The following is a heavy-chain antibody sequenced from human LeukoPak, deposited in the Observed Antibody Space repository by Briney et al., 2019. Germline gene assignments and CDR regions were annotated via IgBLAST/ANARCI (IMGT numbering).Heavy chain of an antibody. CDR3: AKHGSGRYFDY. Sequence: PGGSLRLSCAASGFTFSNYAMTWVRQAPGKGLEWVSAISAGGDNTYYADSVKGRFTISRDNSKNTLYLQMISLRAEDTAVYYCAKHGSGRYFDYWGQGTLVTVSS. J-gene: IGHJ4*02. V-gene: IGHV3-23*01. CDR2: ISAGGDNT. CDR1: GFTFSNYA. D-gene: IGHD6-19*01.